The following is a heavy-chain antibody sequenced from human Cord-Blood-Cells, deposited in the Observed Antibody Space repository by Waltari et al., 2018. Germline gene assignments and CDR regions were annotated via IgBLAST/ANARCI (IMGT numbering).Heavy chain of an antibody. CDR2: IYTGDSDT. D-gene: IGHD6-6*01. CDR1: GYSFTSYW. Sequence: GSGYSFTSYWIGWVRQMPGKCLEWMGKIYTGDSDTTYSPSFQGQVTISAEKSISTTYLQWNSLKASDTAMYYRAGHQSSIAARPNNDWGQGTLVTVSS. J-gene: IGHJ4*02. V-gene: IGHV5-51*01. CDR3: AGHQSSIAARPNND.